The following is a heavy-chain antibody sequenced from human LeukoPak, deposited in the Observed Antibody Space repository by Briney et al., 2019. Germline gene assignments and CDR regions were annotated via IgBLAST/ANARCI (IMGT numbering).Heavy chain of an antibody. Sequence: ASVKVSCKASGYTFTSYDINWVRQATGQGLEWIGWMNPNSGNTGYAQKFQGRVTMTRNTSISTAYMELSSLRSEDTAVYYCARGLPPTPWGAVAGIDDYWGQGTLLTVSS. CDR2: MNPNSGNT. CDR3: ARGLPPTPWGAVAGIDDY. J-gene: IGHJ4*02. CDR1: GYTFTSYD. D-gene: IGHD6-19*01. V-gene: IGHV1-8*01.